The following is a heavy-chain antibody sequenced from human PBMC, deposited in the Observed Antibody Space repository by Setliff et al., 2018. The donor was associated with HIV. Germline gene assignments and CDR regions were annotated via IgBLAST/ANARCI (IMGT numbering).Heavy chain of an antibody. CDR3: ARDRWGYSYGYYYYYYMDV. Sequence: GGSLRLSCAASGFTVSSNYMSWVRQAPGKGLEWVSVIYSGGSTYYADSVKGRFTISRDNSKNTLYLQMNSLRAEDTAVYYCARDRWGYSYGYYYYYYMDVWGKGTTVTVSS. D-gene: IGHD5-18*01. V-gene: IGHV3-66*02. J-gene: IGHJ6*03. CDR1: GFTVSSNY. CDR2: IYSGGST.